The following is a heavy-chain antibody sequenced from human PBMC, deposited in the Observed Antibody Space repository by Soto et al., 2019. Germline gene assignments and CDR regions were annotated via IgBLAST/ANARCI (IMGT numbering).Heavy chain of an antibody. J-gene: IGHJ5*01. CDR3: TSEKGWRQSPLDS. CDR2: IKSKSSGGTT. D-gene: IGHD4-4*01. V-gene: IGHV3-15*01. Sequence: LVESGGGLVKPWGSIRLSCAASGFIFRNAWMSWVRQAPGKGLEWVGRIKSKSSGGTTDYAAPVEGRVTITRDDSKRILYLQMTSLTVEDTAVYFCTSEKGWRQSPLDSWGQGALVTVSS. CDR1: GFIFRNAW.